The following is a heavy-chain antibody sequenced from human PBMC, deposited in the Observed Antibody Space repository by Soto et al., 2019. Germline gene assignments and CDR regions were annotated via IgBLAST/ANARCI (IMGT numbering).Heavy chain of an antibody. CDR1: GGSFSGYY. CDR3: ARGGRRGVTKYYFDY. CDR2: INHSGST. V-gene: IGHV4-34*01. J-gene: IGHJ4*02. Sequence: SETLSLTCAVYGGSFSGYYWSWIRQPPGKGLEWIGEINHSGSTNYNPSLKSRVTISVDTSKNQFSLKLSSVTAADTAVYYCARGGRRGVTKYYFDYWGQGTLVTVSS. D-gene: IGHD3-10*01.